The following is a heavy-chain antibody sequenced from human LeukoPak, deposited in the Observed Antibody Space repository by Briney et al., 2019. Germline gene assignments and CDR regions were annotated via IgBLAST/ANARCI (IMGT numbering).Heavy chain of an antibody. CDR3: AKNGDRGAYCSGGSCYPYYYYYMDV. CDR2: ISGSGGTT. V-gene: IGHV3-23*01. CDR1: GFTFSSYG. J-gene: IGHJ6*03. D-gene: IGHD2-15*01. Sequence: GGSLRLSCAASGFTFSSYGMSWVRQAPGKGLEWVSAISGSGGTTYYADSVKGRFTISRDDSKNTLYLQMNSLRAEDTAIYYCAKNGDRGAYCSGGSCYPYYYYYMDVWGKGTTVTISS.